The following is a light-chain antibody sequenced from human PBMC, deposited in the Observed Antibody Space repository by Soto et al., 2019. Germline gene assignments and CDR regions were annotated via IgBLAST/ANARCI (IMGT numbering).Light chain of an antibody. CDR2: STS. J-gene: IGLJ1*01. Sequence: QSVLAQPPSASVTPGQIVAISCSGSSSNIGSNTVTWYQQLPGTAPKLLIYSTSQRSSGVPGRFSGSKSGASASLSISGLQSEDEADYYCAAWDDRLDVYVFGTGTKVTVL. CDR3: AAWDDRLDVYV. CDR1: SSNIGSNT. V-gene: IGLV1-44*01.